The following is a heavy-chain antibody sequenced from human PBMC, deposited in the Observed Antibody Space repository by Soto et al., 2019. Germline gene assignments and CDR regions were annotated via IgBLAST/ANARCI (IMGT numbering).Heavy chain of an antibody. CDR2: ISKSSSLI. V-gene: IGHV3-21*01. J-gene: IGHJ4*02. CDR1: GFIFSSFT. Sequence: EVQLVESGGGLVKPGGSLRLSCVGSGFIFSSFTMTWVRQAPGMGLQYLASISKSSSLIYYVDSVRGRFIISRDNSKDSVFLQMYSLRAEDTAMYYCVRGDDRVDWGQGTLVTVSS. D-gene: IGHD1-1*01. CDR3: VRGDDRVD.